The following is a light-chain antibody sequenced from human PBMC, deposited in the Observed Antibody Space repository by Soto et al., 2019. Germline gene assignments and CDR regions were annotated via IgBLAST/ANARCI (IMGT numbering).Light chain of an antibody. Sequence: QSVLTQPPSVSGAPGRRVTISCTGASSNIGAEYDVHWYQQFPGTAPKVLIYGNHNRPSGVPDRFSASTSDTSASLAISGLQAEDEADYYCPAYDTSLNDYVFGTGTKLTVL. V-gene: IGLV1-40*01. CDR3: PAYDTSLNDYV. CDR1: SSNIGAEYD. J-gene: IGLJ1*01. CDR2: GNH.